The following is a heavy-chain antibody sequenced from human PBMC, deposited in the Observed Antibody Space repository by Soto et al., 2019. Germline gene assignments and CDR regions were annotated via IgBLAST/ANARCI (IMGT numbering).Heavy chain of an antibody. CDR3: AREVGGSFDY. Sequence: SETLPLTCAVSGGSISSGGYSWSWLRQPPGKGLEWIGYIFHSGSTYYNPSLKSRVTISVDGSKNHFSLKLSSVTAADTAVYYCAREVGGSFDYWGQGTLVTVSS. V-gene: IGHV4-30-2*01. J-gene: IGHJ4*02. CDR2: IFHSGST. CDR1: GGSISSGGYS. D-gene: IGHD3-10*01.